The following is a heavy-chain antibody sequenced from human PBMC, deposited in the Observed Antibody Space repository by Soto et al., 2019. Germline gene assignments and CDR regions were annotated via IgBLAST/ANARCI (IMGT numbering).Heavy chain of an antibody. CDR3: AKVITARLSYYYGMDV. V-gene: IGHV3-23*01. Sequence: GGALRLSGSASGFTFSSYAMHWVRQAPVKGLEWVSAISGSSGKTYDADSVKGRFTISRDNSKNTLYLQMNSLRAEDTAVYYCAKVITARLSYYYGMDVWGQGTTVTVSS. D-gene: IGHD6-6*01. CDR2: ISGSSGKT. J-gene: IGHJ6*02. CDR1: GFTFSSYA.